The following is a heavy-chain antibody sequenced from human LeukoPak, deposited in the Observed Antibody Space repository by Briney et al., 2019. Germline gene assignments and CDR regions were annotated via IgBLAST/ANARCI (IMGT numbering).Heavy chain of an antibody. J-gene: IGHJ3*02. V-gene: IGHV3-11*01. CDR1: GFTFSDYY. CDR2: IYGIDSTI. Sequence: PGGSLRLSCAASGFTFSDYYMSWIRQAPGKGLEWLSYIYGIDSTISYAASVKGRFTISRDNAKTSLYLQMNSLRAEDTAVYYCARDAYYYDSSSYYRNAFDIWGQGTVVTVSS. CDR3: ARDAYYYDSSSYYRNAFDI. D-gene: IGHD3-22*01.